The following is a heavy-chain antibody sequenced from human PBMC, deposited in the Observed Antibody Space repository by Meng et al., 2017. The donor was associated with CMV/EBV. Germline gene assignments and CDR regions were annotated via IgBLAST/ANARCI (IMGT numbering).Heavy chain of an antibody. CDR2: IIPIFGTA. V-gene: IGHV1-69*12. D-gene: IGHD2-2*01. CDR1: GGTFSSYA. CDR3: AREGGIVVVPAAPGWFDP. J-gene: IGHJ5*02. Sequence: HVQRGRSGAEGKKPGASVKVSCKASGGTFSSYAISWVRQAPGQGLEWMGGIIPIFGTANYAQKFQGRVTITADESTSTAYMELSSLRSEDTAVYYCAREGGIVVVPAAPGWFDPWGQGTLVTVSS.